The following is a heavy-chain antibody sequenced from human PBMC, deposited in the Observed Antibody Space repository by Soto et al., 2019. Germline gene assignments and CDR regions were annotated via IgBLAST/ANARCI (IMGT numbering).Heavy chain of an antibody. Sequence: EVQLLESGGGLVQPGGSLRLSCAASGFTFSSYAMSWVRQAPGKGLEWVSAISGSGGSTYYADSVKGRFTISRDNSKNTLYLQMNSLRAEHTAVYYCAKDRGITIFGVVNYFDYWGQGTLVTVSS. V-gene: IGHV3-23*01. J-gene: IGHJ4*02. CDR1: GFTFSSYA. D-gene: IGHD3-3*01. CDR2: ISGSGGST. CDR3: AKDRGITIFGVVNYFDY.